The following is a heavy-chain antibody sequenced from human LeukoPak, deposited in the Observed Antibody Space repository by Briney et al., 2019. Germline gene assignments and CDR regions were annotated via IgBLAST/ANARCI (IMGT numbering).Heavy chain of an antibody. Sequence: GGSLRLSCAASGFTFSDYYMSGIRQAPGKGREGLSYISSSGSTIYYADSVKGRFTISRDNAKNSLYLQMNSLRAEDTAVYYCARDYYDSSGSDAFDIWGQGTMVTVSS. D-gene: IGHD3-22*01. CDR2: ISSSGSTI. CDR1: GFTFSDYY. J-gene: IGHJ3*02. V-gene: IGHV3-11*01. CDR3: ARDYYDSSGSDAFDI.